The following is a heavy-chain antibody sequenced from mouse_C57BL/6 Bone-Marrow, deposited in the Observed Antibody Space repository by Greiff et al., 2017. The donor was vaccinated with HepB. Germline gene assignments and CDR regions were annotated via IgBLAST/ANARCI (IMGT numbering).Heavy chain of an antibody. V-gene: IGHV1-72*01. CDR2: IDPDGGGT. D-gene: IGHD2-1*01. J-gene: IGHJ3*01. CDR1: GYTFTSYW. Sequence: QVQLQQPGAELVKPGASVKLSCKASGYTFTSYWMHWVKQRPGRGLEWIGRIDPDGGGTKYNEKFKSKATLTVDKPSSTAYMQLSSLTSEDSAVYYCARRGNYSQAWFAYGGQGTLVTVSA. CDR3: ARRGNYSQAWFAY.